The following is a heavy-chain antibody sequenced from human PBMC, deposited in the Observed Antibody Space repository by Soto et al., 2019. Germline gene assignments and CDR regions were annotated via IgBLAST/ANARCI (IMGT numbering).Heavy chain of an antibody. V-gene: IGHV3-23*01. CDR3: AKDPRDYGDDSGPVDP. D-gene: IGHD4-17*01. CDR1: GFTFSSYA. CDR2: ISGSGGST. Sequence: EVQLLESGGGLVQPGGSLRLSCAASGFTFSSYAMSWVRQAPGKGLEWVSAISGSGGSTYYADSVKGRFTISRDNSKNTLYLQMNSLRAEDTAVSYCAKDPRDYGDDSGPVDPWRQGTLVTVSS. J-gene: IGHJ5*02.